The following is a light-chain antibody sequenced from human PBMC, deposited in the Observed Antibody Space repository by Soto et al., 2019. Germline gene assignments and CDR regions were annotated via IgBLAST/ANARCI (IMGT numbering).Light chain of an antibody. CDR2: EVN. Sequence: QSALTQPPSASGSPGQSVAIYCTGTSSDVGGYNYVSWYQQHPGKAPKLMIYEVNKRPSGVPDRFSGSKSGNTASLTVSGLHAEDEADYYCSSYAGSSNVFGTGTKLTVL. J-gene: IGLJ1*01. CDR3: SSYAGSSNV. V-gene: IGLV2-8*01. CDR1: SSDVGGYNY.